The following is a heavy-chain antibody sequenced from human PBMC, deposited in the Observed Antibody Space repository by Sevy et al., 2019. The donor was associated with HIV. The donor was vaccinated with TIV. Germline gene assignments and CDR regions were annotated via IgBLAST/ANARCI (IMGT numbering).Heavy chain of an antibody. CDR2: IRDDGSIK. CDR3: XKDSTXVSXXXXXXGYGALXXYFXS. CDR1: XXXFTSXX. J-gene: IGHJ4*01. D-gene: IGHD3-22*01. V-gene: IGHV3-30*02. Sequence: GGSLRLSCAAXXXXFTSXXMXWVRQAPGKGLEWVAFIRDDGSIKSYAESVKGRVTISRDNSKNTVYLEMDSLTGEDTAVYYXXKDSTXVSXXXXXXGYGALXXYFXSXXXGALVTVSS.